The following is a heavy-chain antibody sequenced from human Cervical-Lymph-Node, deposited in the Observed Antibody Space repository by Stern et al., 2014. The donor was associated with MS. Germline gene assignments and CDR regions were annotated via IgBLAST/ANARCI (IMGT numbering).Heavy chain of an antibody. D-gene: IGHD1-1*01. Sequence: QVTLRESGPALVKPTQTLTLTCTFSGFSLSTSEVCVGWIRQPPGKALEWLARIDWDNDKFYSTSLKTRLTISKDTSKNQVVLRITNMDPVDTGTYYCARIKGYASFDYWGRGTLLTVAS. J-gene: IGHJ4*02. CDR3: ARIKGYASFDY. CDR2: IDWDNDK. CDR1: GFSLSTSEVC. V-gene: IGHV2-70*17.